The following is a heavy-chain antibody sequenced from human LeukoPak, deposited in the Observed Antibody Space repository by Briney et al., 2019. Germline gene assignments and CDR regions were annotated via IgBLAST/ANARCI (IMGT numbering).Heavy chain of an antibody. CDR2: IYTSGST. Sequence: SETLSLTCTVSGGSISSGSYYWSWIRQPAGKGLEWIGRIYTSGSTNYNPSLKSRVTISVDTSKNQFSLKLSSVTAADTAVYYCARLIFGPELAAAAQYYYYYMDVWGKGTTVTISS. D-gene: IGHD6-13*01. J-gene: IGHJ6*03. CDR3: ARLIFGPELAAAAQYYYYYMDV. CDR1: GGSISSGSYY. V-gene: IGHV4-61*02.